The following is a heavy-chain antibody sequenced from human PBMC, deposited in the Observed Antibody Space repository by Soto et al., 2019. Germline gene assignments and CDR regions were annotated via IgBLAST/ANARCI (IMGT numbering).Heavy chain of an antibody. D-gene: IGHD4-17*01. CDR1: GGSISSSSYY. CDR3: ARPRRGDYGGYYFDY. V-gene: IGHV4-39*01. CDR2: IYYSGST. J-gene: IGHJ4*02. Sequence: SETLSLTCTVSGGSISSSSYYWGWIRQPPGKGLEWIGSIYYSGSTYYNPSLKSRVTISVDTSKNQFSLKLSSVTAADTAVYYCARPRRGDYGGYYFDYWGQGTLVTVSS.